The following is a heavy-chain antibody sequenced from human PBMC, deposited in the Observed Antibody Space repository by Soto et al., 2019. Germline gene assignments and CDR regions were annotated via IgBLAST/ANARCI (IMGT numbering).Heavy chain of an antibody. CDR3: ARDARGTRGFDEMDF. CDR1: GYIFTGYH. Sequence: ASVKVSCKASGYIFTGYHIHWVRQAPGRGLEWMGWINPNSGDTEYAQNFQGRVTMTRDTSFNLVYMEMSGLMSDDTAVYYCARDARGTRGFDEMDFWGQGTTVTVSS. D-gene: IGHD3-9*01. V-gene: IGHV1-2*02. J-gene: IGHJ6*02. CDR2: INPNSGDT.